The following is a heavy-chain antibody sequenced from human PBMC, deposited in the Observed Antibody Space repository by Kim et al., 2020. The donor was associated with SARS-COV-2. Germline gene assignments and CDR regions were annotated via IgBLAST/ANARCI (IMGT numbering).Heavy chain of an antibody. J-gene: IGHJ5*02. V-gene: IGHV3-30*18. CDR3: AKDSGYYDILTGYYGVGNHPDYNWFDP. CDR2: ISYDGSNK. Sequence: GGSLRLSCAASGFTFSSYGMHWVRQAPGKGLEWVAVISYDGSNKYYADSVKGRFTISRDNSKNTLYLQMNSLRAEDTAVYYCAKDSGYYDILTGYYGVGNHPDYNWFDPWGQRTLVTVSS. D-gene: IGHD3-9*01. CDR1: GFTFSSYG.